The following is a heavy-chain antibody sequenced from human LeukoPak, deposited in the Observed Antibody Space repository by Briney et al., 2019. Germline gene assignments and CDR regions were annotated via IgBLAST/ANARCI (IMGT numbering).Heavy chain of an antibody. CDR1: GGSFSGYY. Sequence: TSETLSLTCAVYGGSFSGYYWSWIRQPPGKGLEWIGEINHSGSTNYNPSLKSRVTISVDTSKNQFSLKLSSVTAADTAVYYCARGLDYYDSSAYNWFDPWSQGTLVTVSS. D-gene: IGHD3-22*01. CDR2: INHSGST. V-gene: IGHV4-34*01. J-gene: IGHJ5*02. CDR3: ARGLDYYDSSAYNWFDP.